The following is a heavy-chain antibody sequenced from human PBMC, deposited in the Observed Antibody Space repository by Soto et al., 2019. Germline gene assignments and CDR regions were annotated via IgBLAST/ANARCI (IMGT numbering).Heavy chain of an antibody. J-gene: IGHJ4*02. Sequence: LXLTCTVPGASSDVYYWSWIRQRPGKGLECIGYIYHSGSTDYNPSLNSRVTISVATSKKQFSLNLTSVTAADTAVYYCATKVDTATGYDYWGQGALVTVSS. CDR1: GASSDVYY. CDR3: ATKVDTATGYDY. CDR2: IYHSGST. V-gene: IGHV4-59*03. D-gene: IGHD5-18*01.